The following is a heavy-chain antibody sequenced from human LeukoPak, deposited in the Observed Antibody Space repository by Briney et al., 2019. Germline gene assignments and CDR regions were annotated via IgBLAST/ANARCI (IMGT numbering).Heavy chain of an antibody. J-gene: IGHJ6*03. CDR3: ARLNKGRQEIIRARLYYYMDV. Sequence: ASVKVSCKASGYAFTSYDINWVRQAPGQGLEWMGWINPNSGGTDYAQKFQGRVTMTRDTSISTAYMELSRLRSEDTAVDYCARLNKGRQEIIRARLYYYMDVWGKGTKVTVSS. CDR1: GYAFTSYD. CDR2: INPNSGGT. V-gene: IGHV1-8*01. D-gene: IGHD4-17*01.